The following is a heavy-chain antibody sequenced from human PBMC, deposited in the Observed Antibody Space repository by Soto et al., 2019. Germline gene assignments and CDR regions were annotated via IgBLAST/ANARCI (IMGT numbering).Heavy chain of an antibody. V-gene: IGHV4-59*08. CDR1: GGSISSYY. D-gene: IGHD3-22*01. J-gene: IGHJ5*02. Sequence: SETLSLTCTVSGGSISSYYWSWIRQPPGKGLEWIGYIYYSGSTNYNPSLKSRVTISVDTSKNQFSLKLSSVTAADTAVYYCARLYDSSGYSGWFDPWGQGTLVTVSS. CDR3: ARLYDSSGYSGWFDP. CDR2: IYYSGST.